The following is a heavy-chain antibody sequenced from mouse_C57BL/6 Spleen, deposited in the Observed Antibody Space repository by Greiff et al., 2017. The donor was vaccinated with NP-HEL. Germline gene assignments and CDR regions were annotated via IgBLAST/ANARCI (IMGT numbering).Heavy chain of an antibody. CDR3: AREGNYGSSLLAMDY. Sequence: DVMLVESGGGLVKPGGSLKLSCAASGFTFSSYAMSWVRQTPEKRLEWVATISDGGSYTYYPDNVKGRFTISRDNAKNNLYLQMSHLKSEDTAMYYCAREGNYGSSLLAMDYWGQGTSVTVSS. D-gene: IGHD1-1*01. V-gene: IGHV5-4*01. J-gene: IGHJ4*01. CDR1: GFTFSSYA. CDR2: ISDGGSYT.